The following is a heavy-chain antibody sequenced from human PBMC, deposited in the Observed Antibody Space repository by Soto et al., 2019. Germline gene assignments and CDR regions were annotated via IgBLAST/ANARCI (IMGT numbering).Heavy chain of an antibody. J-gene: IGHJ6*02. CDR1: GGTFSSRA. CDR3: ANSRGGTFLGYHGMDI. Sequence: QVQLVQSGPEVKKTGTSVKVSCKASGGTFSSRAISWVRQAPGQGLVWMGGIIPVFGRVNYAAKFQDRVTITADESTGTVYMELSSLRSETTALYYCANSRGGTFLGYHGMDIWGQGTTVSVSS. CDR2: IIPVFGRV. D-gene: IGHD3-16*01. V-gene: IGHV1-69*01.